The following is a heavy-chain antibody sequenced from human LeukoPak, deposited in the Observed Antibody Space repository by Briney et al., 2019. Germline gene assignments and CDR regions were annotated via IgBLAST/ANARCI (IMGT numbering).Heavy chain of an antibody. CDR2: ISAYNGNT. J-gene: IGHJ4*02. D-gene: IGHD5-18*01. V-gene: IGHV1-18*04. CDR1: GYTFTGYY. CDR3: ARDVGGYSYGYFDY. Sequence: ASVKVSCKASGYTFTGYYMHWVRQAPGQGLEWMGWISAYNGNTNYAQKFQGRVTMTTDTSTRTAHMELRSLRSDDTALYYCARDVGGYSYGYFDYWGQGTLVTVSS.